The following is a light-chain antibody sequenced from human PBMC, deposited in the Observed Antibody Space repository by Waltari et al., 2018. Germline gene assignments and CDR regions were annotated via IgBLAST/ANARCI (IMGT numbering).Light chain of an antibody. CDR3: SSYKRGNTEV. V-gene: IGLV2-14*03. J-gene: IGLJ2*01. CDR1: SSDVGGYNY. CDR2: DVN. Sequence: QSALTQPASVSGSPGQSITISCTGTSSDVGGYNYVSWYQQHPGKAPNLVIYDVNNRPSGVSNRVSGSKSGNTASLTISGLQAEDEADYYYSSYKRGNTEVFGGGTKLTVL.